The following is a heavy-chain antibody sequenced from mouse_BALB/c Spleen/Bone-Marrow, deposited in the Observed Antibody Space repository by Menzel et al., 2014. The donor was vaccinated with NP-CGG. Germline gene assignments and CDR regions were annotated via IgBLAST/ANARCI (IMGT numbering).Heavy chain of an antibody. V-gene: IGHV1-69*01. CDR2: IDTSDSYT. CDR3: ARRGVYYYGSFDY. CDR1: GYTFTDYW. Sequence: VQLQQSGAELVMPGASVKMSCKASGYTFTDYWMHWVKQRPGLGLEWIGAIDTSDSYTSYNQKFKGKATLTVDESSSTAYMQPSSLTSEDSAVYYCARRGVYYYGSFDYWGQGTTLTVSS. D-gene: IGHD1-1*01. J-gene: IGHJ2*01.